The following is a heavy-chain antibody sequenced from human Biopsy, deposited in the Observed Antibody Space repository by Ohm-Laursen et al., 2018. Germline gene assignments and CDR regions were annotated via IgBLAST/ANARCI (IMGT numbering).Heavy chain of an antibody. J-gene: IGHJ4*02. CDR1: GFPVSDYY. CDR3: ARSGWNFEFDS. D-gene: IGHD6-19*01. V-gene: IGHV3-11*01. Sequence: GSLRLSCTASGFPVSDYYMSWIRQAPGRGLEWVSDINSSGSTKYHAESVKGRFTISRDNAMNSVYLQMNSLRAEDTAIYYCARSGWNFEFDSWGKGTLVAVSS. CDR2: INSSGSTK.